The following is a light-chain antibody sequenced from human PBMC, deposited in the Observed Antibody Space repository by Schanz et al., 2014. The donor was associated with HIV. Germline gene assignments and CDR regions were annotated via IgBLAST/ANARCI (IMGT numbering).Light chain of an antibody. V-gene: IGLV1-44*01. CDR1: GSNIRSNT. CDR2: GNN. CDR3: QSYDSSLSGYV. Sequence: QSVLTQPPSASGTPGQRVTISCSISGSNIRSNTINWFRPLPGTAPKLLIYGNNQRPSGVPDRFSGSKSGTSASLAISGLQSEDEADYYCQSYDSSLSGYVFGTGTKLTVL. J-gene: IGLJ1*01.